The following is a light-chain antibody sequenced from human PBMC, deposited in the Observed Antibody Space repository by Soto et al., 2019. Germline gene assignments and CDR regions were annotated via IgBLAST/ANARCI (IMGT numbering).Light chain of an antibody. CDR3: QQYEHLIT. J-gene: IGKJ5*01. CDR2: DAS. V-gene: IGKV1-33*01. Sequence: DIQMTQSPSSLSASVGDRVTITCQASEDISNSLNWYQQKPGKAPKLLIYDASNLETGVPSRFSGSGSGTDFTFTISSLQPEDLATYYCQQYEHLITFGQGTRLEMK. CDR1: EDISNS.